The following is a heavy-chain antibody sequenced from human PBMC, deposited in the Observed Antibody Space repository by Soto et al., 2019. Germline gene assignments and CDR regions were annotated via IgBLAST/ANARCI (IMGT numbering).Heavy chain of an antibody. D-gene: IGHD5-12*01. CDR3: ARAGGGYGANYYYYYMDV. V-gene: IGHV3-11*01. J-gene: IGHJ6*03. CDR2: ISSSGSTI. CDR1: GFTFSDYY. Sequence: GGSLRLSCTASGFTFSDYYMSWIRQAPGKGLEWVSYISSSGSTIYYADSVKGRFTVSRDNAKNSLYLQMNSLRAEDTAVYYCARAGGGYGANYYYYYMDVWGKGTTVTVSS.